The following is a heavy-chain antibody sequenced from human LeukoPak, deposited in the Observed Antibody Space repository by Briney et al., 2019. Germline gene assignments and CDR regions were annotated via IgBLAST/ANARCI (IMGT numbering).Heavy chain of an antibody. V-gene: IGHV1-3*03. J-gene: IGHJ4*02. CDR2: INTDNSDT. Sequence: ASVKVSCKASGYTFTNYPIHWVRQTPGHRLECMGWINTDNSDTKYSPELQPRVTITRDTSATTVYMELRGLTSEDMSIYYCARAGRFLDSLTHFDSWGQGTLVTVSS. CDR1: GYTFTNYP. D-gene: IGHD3-9*01. CDR3: ARAGRFLDSLTHFDS.